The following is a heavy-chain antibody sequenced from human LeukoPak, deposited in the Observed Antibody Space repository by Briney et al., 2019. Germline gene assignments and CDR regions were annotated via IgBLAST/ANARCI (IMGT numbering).Heavy chain of an antibody. Sequence: SETLSLTCTVSGYSISSGYYWSWIRQPPGKGLEWIGEINHSGSTNYNPSLKSRVTISVDTSKNQFSLKLGSVTAADTAVYYCARQGDILTGYDYWGQGTLVTVSS. V-gene: IGHV4-38-2*02. CDR2: INHSGST. D-gene: IGHD3-9*01. CDR3: ARQGDILTGYDY. CDR1: GYSISSGYY. J-gene: IGHJ4*02.